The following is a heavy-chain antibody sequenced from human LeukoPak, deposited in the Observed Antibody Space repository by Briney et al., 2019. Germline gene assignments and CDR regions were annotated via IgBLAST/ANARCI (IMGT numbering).Heavy chain of an antibody. V-gene: IGHV3-23*01. J-gene: IGHJ4*02. D-gene: IGHD1-26*01. CDR2: ISGSGGST. CDR1: GFTFSSYA. CDR3: AKSQDCGRFFHSDY. Sequence: GGSLRLSCAASGFTFSSYAMIWVRQAPGKGLEWVSVISGSGGSTYYADSVKGRFTISRDNTKNTLYLQMNSLRAEDTAVYFCAKSQDCGRFFHSDYWGQGTLVTVSS.